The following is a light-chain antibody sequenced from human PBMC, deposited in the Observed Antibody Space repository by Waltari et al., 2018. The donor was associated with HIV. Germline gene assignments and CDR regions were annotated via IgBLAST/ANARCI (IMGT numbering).Light chain of an antibody. Sequence: QSVVTQSPSASGTPGQSVTISCSGRSSNIGSNNVFWYQHLPGSAPKLIIYRDNQRHSGVPDRVSGSRSGTSAALAISGLRSEDEAVYDCVVWDDSLGGVVFGGGTSLTVL. J-gene: IGLJ2*01. CDR2: RDN. V-gene: IGLV1-47*01. CDR1: SSNIGSNN. CDR3: VVWDDSLGGVV.